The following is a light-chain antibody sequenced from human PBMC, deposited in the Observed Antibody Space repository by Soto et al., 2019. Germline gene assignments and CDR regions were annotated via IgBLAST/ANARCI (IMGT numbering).Light chain of an antibody. J-gene: IGKJ1*01. CDR2: GAS. Sequence: EIVFTQSPGTLSLSPGERATLSCRASKSVSSSYLAWSQPKPGQAPRLLIYGASSRATGNPDRFSGSGSGTDFTLTISRLEPEDFAFYYCQQYNTWPTFGQGTKVDIK. CDR1: KSVSSSY. CDR3: QQYNTWPT. V-gene: IGKV3-20*01.